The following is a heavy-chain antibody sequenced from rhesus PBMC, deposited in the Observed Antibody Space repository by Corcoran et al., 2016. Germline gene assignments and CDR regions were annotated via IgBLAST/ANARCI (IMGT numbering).Heavy chain of an antibody. Sequence: QVQLQESGPGLVKPSETLSLTCAVSGGSFSGYYWGWIRQPPGKGLEWIGYISGSRGSTDYTPSLNSRITISTDTSKNQFSLKRSSVTAADTAVYYCAKNDYGNLLAASWGQGVLVTVSS. D-gene: IGHD4-35*01. V-gene: IGHV4-165*01. CDR1: GGSFSGYY. J-gene: IGHJ4*01. CDR3: AKNDYGNLLAAS. CDR2: ISGSRGST.